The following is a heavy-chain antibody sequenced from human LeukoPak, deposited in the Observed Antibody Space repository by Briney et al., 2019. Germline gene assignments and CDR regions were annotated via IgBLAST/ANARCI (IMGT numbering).Heavy chain of an antibody. V-gene: IGHV5-51*01. J-gene: IGHJ4*02. D-gene: IGHD3-22*01. CDR1: GYSFTSYW. Sequence: GESLKISCKGSGYSFTSYWIGWVRQMPGKGLEWMGIIYPGDSDTRYSPSFQGQVTISADKSISTAYLQWSSLKASDTAMYYCARPYYDSSGYSYYFDYWGQGTLVTVSS. CDR3: ARPYYDSSGYSYYFDY. CDR2: IYPGDSDT.